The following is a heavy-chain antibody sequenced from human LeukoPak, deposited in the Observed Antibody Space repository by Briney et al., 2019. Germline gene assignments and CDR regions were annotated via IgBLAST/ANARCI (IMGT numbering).Heavy chain of an antibody. V-gene: IGHV3-30*02. Sequence: GGSLRLSCAASGFTFSSYGMHWVRQAPGKGLEWVAFIRYDGSNKYYADSVKGRFTISRDKSKNTLYLQMNSLRAEDTAVYYCARVTNNDFWSGSHFDSWGQGTLVTVSS. CDR3: ARVTNNDFWSGSHFDS. J-gene: IGHJ4*02. CDR2: IRYDGSNK. D-gene: IGHD3-3*01. CDR1: GFTFSSYG.